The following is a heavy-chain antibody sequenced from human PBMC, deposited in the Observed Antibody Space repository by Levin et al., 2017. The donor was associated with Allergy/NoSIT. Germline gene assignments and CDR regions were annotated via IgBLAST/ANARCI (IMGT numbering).Heavy chain of an antibody. CDR3: ATSPGVGGPSISYYYYGMDV. CDR1: GGTFSSYA. V-gene: IGHV1-69*13. CDR2: IIPIFGTA. Sequence: VASVKVSCKASGGTFSSYAISWVRQAPGQGLEWMGGIIPIFGTANYAQKFQGRVTITADESTSTAYMELSSLRSEDTAVYYCATSPGVGGPSISYYYYGMDVWGQGTTVTVSS. D-gene: IGHD3-3*01. J-gene: IGHJ6*02.